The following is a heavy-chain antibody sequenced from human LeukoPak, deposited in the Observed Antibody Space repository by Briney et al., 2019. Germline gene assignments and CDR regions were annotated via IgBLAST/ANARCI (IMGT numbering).Heavy chain of an antibody. CDR3: ARVRIAAAGTGWYYYGMDV. CDR1: GDSISTNHW. D-gene: IGHD6-13*01. Sequence: SETLSLTCAVSGDSISTNHWWSWARQPPGKGLEWIGYIYYSGSTNYNPSLKSRVTISVDTSKNQFSLKLSSVTAADTAVYYCARVRIAAAGTGWYYYGMDVWGQGTTVTVSS. CDR2: IYYSGST. J-gene: IGHJ6*02. V-gene: IGHV4-4*02.